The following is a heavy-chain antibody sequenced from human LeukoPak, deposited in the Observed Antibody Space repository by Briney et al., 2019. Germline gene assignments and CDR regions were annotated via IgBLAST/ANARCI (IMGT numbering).Heavy chain of an antibody. CDR3: ARHIPYSGSPYSPFDY. CDR1: VGFFLGFY. CDR2: INHRGRT. Sequence: SDTLSLTCAVYVGFFLGFYWHWIREPPGKGLECIGDINHRGRTNYNPSLTSQVTISQDPAQNQFPLNLDSVTSAHPAVYYCARHIPYSGSPYSPFDYWGQGTLVTVSS. V-gene: IGHV4-34*01. D-gene: IGHD1-26*01. J-gene: IGHJ4*02.